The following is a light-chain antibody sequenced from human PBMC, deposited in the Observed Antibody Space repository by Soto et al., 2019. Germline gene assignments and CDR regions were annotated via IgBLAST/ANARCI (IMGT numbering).Light chain of an antibody. Sequence: QSALTQPASVSGSPGQSVTISCTGTSSDVGGYNYVSWYQQHPGKAPKLMIFDVSNRPSGGSNRFSGTKSGNTASLTISGLQAQDEAEYYCSAYTSSSTLVVFGGGTKLDVL. CDR3: SAYTSSSTLVV. V-gene: IGLV2-14*01. CDR1: SSDVGGYNY. CDR2: DVS. J-gene: IGLJ2*01.